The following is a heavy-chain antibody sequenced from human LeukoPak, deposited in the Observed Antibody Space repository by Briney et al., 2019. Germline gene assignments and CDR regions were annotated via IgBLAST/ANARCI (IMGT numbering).Heavy chain of an antibody. J-gene: IGHJ4*02. V-gene: IGHV4-34*01. CDR3: ASNSGSSWYYFDY. D-gene: IGHD6-13*01. CDR1: GGSFSGYY. CDR2: INHSGST. Sequence: PSETLSLTCAVYGGSFSGYYWSWIRQPPGKGLEWIGEINHSGSTNYNPSLKSRVTISVDTSKNQFSLKLSSVTAADTAAYYCASNSGSSWYYFDYWGQGTLVTVSS.